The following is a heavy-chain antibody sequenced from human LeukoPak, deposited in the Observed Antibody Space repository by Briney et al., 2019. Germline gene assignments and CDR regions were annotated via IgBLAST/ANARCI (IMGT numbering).Heavy chain of an antibody. J-gene: IGHJ5*02. CDR1: GFTFSSYA. CDR2: ISGSGGST. CDR3: AKDDNARPRGIAAAGTFDP. D-gene: IGHD6-13*01. Sequence: AGGSLRLSCAASGFTFSSYAMSWVRQAPGKGLEWVSAISGSGGSTYYADSVKGRFTISRDNSKNTLYLQMNSLRAEDTAVYYCAKDDNARPRGIAAAGTFDPWGQGTLVTVSS. V-gene: IGHV3-23*01.